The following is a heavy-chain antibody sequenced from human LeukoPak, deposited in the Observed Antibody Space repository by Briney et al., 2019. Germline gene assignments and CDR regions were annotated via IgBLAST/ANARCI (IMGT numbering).Heavy chain of an antibody. CDR3: ARLRPLLDQLLYFAFDY. V-gene: IGHV4-59*11. CDR1: TASISSHF. D-gene: IGHD2-2*02. CDR2: IHYSGNT. J-gene: IGHJ4*02. Sequence: PSETLSLTCSVSTASISSHFWTWVRQPPGKGLEWIGHIHYSGNTNYNPSLKSRVTFSLDTSKNQFSLELSSVTAADTAIFYCARLRPLLDQLLYFAFDYWGQGTLVTVSS.